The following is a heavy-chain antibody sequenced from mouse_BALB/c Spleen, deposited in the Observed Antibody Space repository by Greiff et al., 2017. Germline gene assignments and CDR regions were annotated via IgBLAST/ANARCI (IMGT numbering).Heavy chain of an antibody. CDR3: ARAHYGSSSLWYFDV. D-gene: IGHD1-1*01. CDR2: IRNKANGYTT. Sequence: EVHLVESGGGLVQPGGSLRLSCATSGFTFTDYYMSWVRQPPGKALEWLGFIRNKANGYTTEYSASVKGRFTISRDNSQSILYLQMNTLRAEDSATYYCARAHYGSSSLWYFDVWGAGTTVTVSS. J-gene: IGHJ1*01. CDR1: GFTFTDYY. V-gene: IGHV7-3*02.